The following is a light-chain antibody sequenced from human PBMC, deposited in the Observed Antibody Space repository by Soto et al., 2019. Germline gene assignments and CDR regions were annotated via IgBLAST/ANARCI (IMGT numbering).Light chain of an antibody. J-gene: IGLJ2*01. Sequence: SYELTQPPSVSVSPGQTASITCSGDKLGDKYACWYQQKPGQSPVLVIYQDSKRPSGIPERFSGSNSGNTATLTISGTQANDEADYYCQAWDSSTVVFGGGTKLTVL. CDR1: KLGDKY. V-gene: IGLV3-1*01. CDR2: QDS. CDR3: QAWDSSTVV.